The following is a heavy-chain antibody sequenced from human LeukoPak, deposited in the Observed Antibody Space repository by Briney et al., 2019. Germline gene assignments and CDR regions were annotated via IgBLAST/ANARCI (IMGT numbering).Heavy chain of an antibody. CDR1: GFTFSSYA. CDR2: ISYDGSDK. J-gene: IGHJ4*02. V-gene: IGHV3-30*04. D-gene: IGHD4-17*01. CDR3: ARDDYGDSGFDY. Sequence: GGSLRLSCAASGFTFSSYAMHWVRQAPGKGLEWVAVISYDGSDKYYADSVKGRFTISRDNSKNTLYLQMNSLRAEDTAVYYCARDDYGDSGFDYWGQGTLVTVSS.